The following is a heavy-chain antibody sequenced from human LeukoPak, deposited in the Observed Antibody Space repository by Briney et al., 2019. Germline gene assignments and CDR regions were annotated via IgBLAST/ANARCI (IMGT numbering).Heavy chain of an antibody. J-gene: IGHJ4*02. Sequence: PGGSLRLSCAASGFTFSSYAMSWVRQAPGKGLEWGSASCGSGGSTYYADSVKGRFTISRDNSKNTLYLQMNSLRAEDTAVYYCAKMYYDSSGHFDYWGQGTLVTVSS. V-gene: IGHV3-23*01. CDR2: SCGSGGST. CDR1: GFTFSSYA. D-gene: IGHD3-22*01. CDR3: AKMYYDSSGHFDY.